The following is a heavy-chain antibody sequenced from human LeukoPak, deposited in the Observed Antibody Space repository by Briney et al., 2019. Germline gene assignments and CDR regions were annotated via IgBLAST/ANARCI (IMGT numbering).Heavy chain of an antibody. D-gene: IGHD4-17*01. Sequence: GXGVVXXAXFNIDGSSTSYPDSVKALFTISRDNPKNTLYLQMNTLRAEDTAVYYCARDPPTVTTYSYFDYWGQGTLVTVSS. J-gene: IGHJ4*02. CDR2: FNIDGSST. CDR3: ARDPPTVTTYSYFDY. V-gene: IGHV3-74*01.